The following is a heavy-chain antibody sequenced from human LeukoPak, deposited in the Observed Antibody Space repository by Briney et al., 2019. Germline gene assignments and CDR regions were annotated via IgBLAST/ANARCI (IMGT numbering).Heavy chain of an antibody. CDR3: ARDYLYYYDSSSYRTFDY. Sequence: PGGSLRLSCAASGFTFSSYCMNWVRQAPGKGLEWVSSIIGRGDSTYYAASVKGRFTISRDNAKNSLYLQMNSLRAEDTAVYYCARDYLYYYDSSSYRTFDYWGQGTLVTVSS. CDR1: GFTFSSYC. CDR2: IIGRGDST. J-gene: IGHJ4*02. V-gene: IGHV3-21*01. D-gene: IGHD3-22*01.